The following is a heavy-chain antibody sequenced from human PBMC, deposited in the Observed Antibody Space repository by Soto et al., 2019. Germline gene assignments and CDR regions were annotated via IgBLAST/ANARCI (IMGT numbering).Heavy chain of an antibody. CDR2: IIPILGIA. D-gene: IGHD3-10*01. CDR3: ARVKVRGVIDY. V-gene: IGHV1-69*02. CDR1: GGTFSSYT. J-gene: IGHJ4*02. Sequence: ASVKVSCKASGGTFSSYTISWVRQAPGQGLEWMGRIIPILGIANYAQKFQGRVTITADKSTSTAYMELSSLRSEDTAVYYCARVKVRGVIDYWGQGTLVTSPQ.